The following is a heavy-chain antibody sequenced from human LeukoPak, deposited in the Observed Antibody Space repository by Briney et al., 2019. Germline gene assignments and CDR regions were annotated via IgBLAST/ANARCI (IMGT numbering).Heavy chain of an antibody. CDR1: GFTFSSYA. CDR3: AKSGSSSWFLDY. Sequence: PGGSLRLSCAASGFTFSSYAMHWVRQAPGKGLEWVAVISYDESNKYYADCVKGRFTISRDNSKNTLYLQMNSLRAEDTAVYYCAKSGSSSWFLDYWGQGTLVTVSS. V-gene: IGHV3-30-3*02. CDR2: ISYDESNK. J-gene: IGHJ4*02. D-gene: IGHD6-13*01.